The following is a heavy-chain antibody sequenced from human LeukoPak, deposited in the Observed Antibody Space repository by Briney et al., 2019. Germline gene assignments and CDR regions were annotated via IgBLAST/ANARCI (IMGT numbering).Heavy chain of an antibody. D-gene: IGHD3-10*01. Sequence: QPGGTLRLSCAASGFTFSSYGMSWVRQAPGKGLEWVSTISGGGDATYYADSVKGRFTISRDNSKNTLYLQMNSLRVEDTAVYYCARDSSMLRGPLVIYYFDFWGQGTLVTVSS. CDR2: ISGGGDAT. CDR1: GFTFSSYG. CDR3: ARDSSMLRGPLVIYYFDF. J-gene: IGHJ4*02. V-gene: IGHV3-23*01.